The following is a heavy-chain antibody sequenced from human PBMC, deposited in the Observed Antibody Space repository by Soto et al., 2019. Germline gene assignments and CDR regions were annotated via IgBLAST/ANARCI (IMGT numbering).Heavy chain of an antibody. Sequence: GGSLRLSCAASGFTFSDYYMNWIRQAPGKGLEWVSYISSSGYPIYYSDSVKGRFTISRDNAKNSLYLQMNSLRDEDTAVYYCAREYSSGWYDEFDPWGQGTLVTVSS. D-gene: IGHD6-19*01. V-gene: IGHV3-11*04. CDR2: ISSSGYPI. CDR1: GFTFSDYY. CDR3: AREYSSGWYDEFDP. J-gene: IGHJ5*02.